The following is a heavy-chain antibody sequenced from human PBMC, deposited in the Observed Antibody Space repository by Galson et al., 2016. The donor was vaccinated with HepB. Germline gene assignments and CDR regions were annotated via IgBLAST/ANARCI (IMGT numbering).Heavy chain of an antibody. V-gene: IGHV3-69-1*01. J-gene: IGHJ6*03. CDR2: ISSSSYI. CDR1: GFTFSYYA. D-gene: IGHD2-8*01. Sequence: SLRLSCAASGFTFSYYAMYWVRQAPGKGLEWVSSISSSSYIYYADSVKGRFTISRDNAKNSLYLQMNSLRAEDTAVYYCAREANIVLMVYATNYYYYYMDVWGKGTTVTVSS. CDR3: AREANIVLMVYATNYYYYYMDV.